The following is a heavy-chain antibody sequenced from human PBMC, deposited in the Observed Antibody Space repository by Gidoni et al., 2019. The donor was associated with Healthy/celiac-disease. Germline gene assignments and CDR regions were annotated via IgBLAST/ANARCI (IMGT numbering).Heavy chain of an antibody. Sequence: QVQLVQSGAEVKKPGSSVKVYCQASGGTFRSYAISGVRQAPGQGLEWMGGIIPIFGTANYAQKFQGRVTITADESTSTAHMELSSLRSEDTAVYDCARDLCSGGSCYAFGYWGQGTLVTVSS. CDR2: IIPIFGTA. J-gene: IGHJ4*02. CDR3: ARDLCSGGSCYAFGY. D-gene: IGHD2-15*01. V-gene: IGHV1-69*01. CDR1: GGTFRSYA.